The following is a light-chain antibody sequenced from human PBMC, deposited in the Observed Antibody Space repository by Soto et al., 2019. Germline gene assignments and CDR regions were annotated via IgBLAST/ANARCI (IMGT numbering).Light chain of an antibody. Sequence: DIHMTQSPSTLSASVGDRVTITCRASQSISSWLAWYQQKPGKVPKLLIYKASNLESGVPSRFSGSGSGTEFTLTISSLQPDDFATYYCQQYNSYSLYTFGQGTKLEIK. CDR3: QQYNSYSLYT. J-gene: IGKJ2*01. CDR2: KAS. V-gene: IGKV1-5*03. CDR1: QSISSW.